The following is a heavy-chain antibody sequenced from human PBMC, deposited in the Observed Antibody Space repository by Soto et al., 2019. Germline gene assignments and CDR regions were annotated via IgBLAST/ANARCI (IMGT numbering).Heavy chain of an antibody. D-gene: IGHD2-2*01. CDR3: ARDGRYCSSTSCPYYYYYYYMDV. V-gene: IGHV3-33*01. CDR1: GFTFSSYG. Sequence: QVQLVESGGGVVQPGRSLRLSCAASGFTFSSYGMHWVRQAPGKGLEWVAVIWYDGSNKYYADSVKGRFTISRDNSKNTLYLQMNSLRAEDTAVYYCARDGRYCSSTSCPYYYYYYYMDVWGKGTTVTVSS. CDR2: IWYDGSNK. J-gene: IGHJ6*03.